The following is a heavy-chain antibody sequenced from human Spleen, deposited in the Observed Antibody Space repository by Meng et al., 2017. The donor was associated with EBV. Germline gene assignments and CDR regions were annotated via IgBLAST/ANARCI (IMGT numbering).Heavy chain of an antibody. Sequence: HGQLPASCPGLVEPSGTLSPTCVVPGGSISSNNWWSWVRQPPGKGLEWIGDIYHSGSTSYSPSLKSRVTMSLDKSTNQFSLNLTSVTAADTAVYYCARDGCGGDCYSSFDYWGQGTLVTVSS. J-gene: IGHJ4*02. CDR2: IYHSGST. V-gene: IGHV4-4*02. D-gene: IGHD2-21*02. CDR1: GGSISSNNW. CDR3: ARDGCGGDCYSSFDY.